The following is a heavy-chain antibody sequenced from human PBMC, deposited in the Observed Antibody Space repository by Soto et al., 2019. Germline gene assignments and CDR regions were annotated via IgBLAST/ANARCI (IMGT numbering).Heavy chain of an antibody. J-gene: IGHJ1*01. CDR2: ISAYNGNT. D-gene: IGHD2-8*01. CDR1: GYTFTSYG. V-gene: IGHV1-18*01. CDR3: ARVRLADCIKGVCYISGEYFQP. Sequence: QVQLVQSGAEVKKPGASVKVSCKASGYTFTSYGISWVRQAPGQGLEWMGWISAYNGNTNYAQKLQGRVTMTTDTPRSTPYRERRSLSSDDTAVYYCARVRLADCIKGVCYISGEYFQPGGQGTLVTVSS.